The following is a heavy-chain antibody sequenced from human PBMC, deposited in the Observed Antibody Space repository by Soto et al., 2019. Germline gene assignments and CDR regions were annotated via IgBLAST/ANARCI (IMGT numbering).Heavy chain of an antibody. CDR3: AKAPDYGDYPIDY. CDR2: ISWNSGSI. V-gene: IGHV3-9*01. J-gene: IGHJ4*02. D-gene: IGHD4-17*01. CDR1: GFTFDDYA. Sequence: EVQLVESGGGLVQPGRSLRLSCAASGFTFDDYAMHWVRQAPGKGLEWVSGISWNSGSIGYADSVKGRFTISRDNAKNSLYLQMNSLRAEDTALYYCAKAPDYGDYPIDYWGQGTLVTVSS.